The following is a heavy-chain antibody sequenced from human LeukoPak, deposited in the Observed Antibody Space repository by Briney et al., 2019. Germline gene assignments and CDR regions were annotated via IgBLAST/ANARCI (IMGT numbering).Heavy chain of an antibody. J-gene: IGHJ4*02. CDR2: IYSGGST. CDR1: GFIVSSNY. CDR3: ARVHSSWSFDY. D-gene: IGHD6-13*01. V-gene: IGHV3-53*01. Sequence: GGSLRLSCAASGFIVSSNYMSWVRQAPGKGLEWVSVIYSGGSTYYADSVKGRFTISRDNAKNSLYLQMNSLRAEDTAVYYCARVHSSWSFDYWGQGTLVTVSP.